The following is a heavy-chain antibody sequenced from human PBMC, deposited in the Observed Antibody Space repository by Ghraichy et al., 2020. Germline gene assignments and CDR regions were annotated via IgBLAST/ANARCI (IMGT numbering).Heavy chain of an antibody. D-gene: IGHD6-13*01. J-gene: IGHJ1*01. CDR1: GFTVSSNY. Sequence: GGSLRLSCAASGFTVSSNYMSWVRQAPGKGLEWVSVIYSGGSTYYADSVKGRFTISRDNSKNTLYLQMNSLRAEDTAVYYCAREAAAGEYFQHWGQGTLVTVSS. V-gene: IGHV3-66*01. CDR3: AREAAAGEYFQH. CDR2: IYSGGST.